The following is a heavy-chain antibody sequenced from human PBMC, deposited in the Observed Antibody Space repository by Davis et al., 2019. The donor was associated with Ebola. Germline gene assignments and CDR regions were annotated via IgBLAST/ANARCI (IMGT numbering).Heavy chain of an antibody. D-gene: IGHD1-14*01. CDR1: GFTFSSYA. J-gene: IGHJ6*02. Sequence: GESLKISCAASGFTFSSYAMSWVRQAPGKGLEWVSVISGRGGTTYYADSVEGRFTVSRDNAKNTLYVQMNSLRAEDTGIYYCGRVIFFPGIGMDIWGQGTTVTVSS. CDR3: GRVIFFPGIGMDI. CDR2: ISGRGGTT. V-gene: IGHV3-23*01.